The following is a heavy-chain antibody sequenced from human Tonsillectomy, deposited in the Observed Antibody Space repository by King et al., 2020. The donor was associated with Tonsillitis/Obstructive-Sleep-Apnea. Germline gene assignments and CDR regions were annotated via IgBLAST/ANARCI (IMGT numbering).Heavy chain of an antibody. CDR1: GGSVSSGSYY. CDR2: IYYSGST. Sequence: QLQESGPGLVKPSETLSLTCTVSGGSVSSGSYYWSWIRQPPGKGLEWIGYIYYSGSTNYNPSLKSRVTISVDTAQNQFSLKLSSGTAADTAVCYCARAELAYCGGDCYDGDAFDIWGQGTMVTVSS. J-gene: IGHJ3*02. CDR3: ARAELAYCGGDCYDGDAFDI. D-gene: IGHD2-21*01. V-gene: IGHV4-61*01.